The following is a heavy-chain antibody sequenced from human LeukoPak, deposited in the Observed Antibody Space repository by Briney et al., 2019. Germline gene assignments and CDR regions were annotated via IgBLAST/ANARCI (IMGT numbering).Heavy chain of an antibody. Sequence: ASVKVYCKASGYTFTSYDINWVRQATGQGLEWMGWMDPNSGNTGYAQKFQGRVTMTRTTSRSTAYMELSSLRSEDTALYYCARFSRYCSSTSCYLYGMDVWGQGTTVTVSS. J-gene: IGHJ6*02. CDR1: GYTFTSYD. CDR2: MDPNSGNT. D-gene: IGHD2-2*01. V-gene: IGHV1-8*01. CDR3: ARFSRYCSSTSCYLYGMDV.